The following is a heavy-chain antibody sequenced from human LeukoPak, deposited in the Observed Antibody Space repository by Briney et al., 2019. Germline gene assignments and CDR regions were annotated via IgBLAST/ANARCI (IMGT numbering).Heavy chain of an antibody. Sequence: KHSQTLSLTCDISGDTVSSNSAAWNWIRQSPSRGLEWLGRTYYRSKWYYDYAVSVKSRITISPDTSKNQFSLQLNSVTADDTAVCYCARGFALDFWGQGTMVTVSS. J-gene: IGHJ3*01. CDR2: TYYRSKWYY. V-gene: IGHV6-1*01. CDR1: GDTVSSNSAA. CDR3: ARGFALDF.